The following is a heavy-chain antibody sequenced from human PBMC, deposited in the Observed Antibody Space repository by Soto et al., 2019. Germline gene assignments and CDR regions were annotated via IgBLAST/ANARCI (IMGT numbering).Heavy chain of an antibody. CDR3: ASDY. V-gene: IGHV3-21*01. CDR2: ISDSGSHK. CDR1: GFTFSSYG. J-gene: IGHJ4*02. Sequence: GGSLRLSCAASGFTFSSYGMHWVRQAPGKGLEWVSSISDSGSHKYYADSVKGRFTISRDNAKNSLYLQMNSLRADDTAVYYCASDYWGQGTLVTVSS.